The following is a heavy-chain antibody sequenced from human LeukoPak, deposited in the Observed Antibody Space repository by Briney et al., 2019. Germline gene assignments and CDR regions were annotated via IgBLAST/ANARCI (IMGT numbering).Heavy chain of an antibody. D-gene: IGHD3-22*01. CDR2: IYYSGST. CDR1: GGSISSGDYY. J-gene: IGHJ4*02. V-gene: IGHV4-61*08. Sequence: SQTLSLTCTVSGGSISSGDYYWSWIRQPPGKGLEWIGYIYYSGSTKFNPSLKSRVTISVDTSKNQFSLKLSSVTAADTAVYYCARGGGVTYYDSTGYLWYFDYWGQGTLVTVSS. CDR3: ARGGGVTYYDSTGYLWYFDY.